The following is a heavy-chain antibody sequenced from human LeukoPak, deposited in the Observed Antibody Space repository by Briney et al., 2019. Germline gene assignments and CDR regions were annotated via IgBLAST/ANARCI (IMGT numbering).Heavy chain of an antibody. D-gene: IGHD5-18*01. CDR1: GDSISMHY. Sequence: SETLSLICTVSGDSISMHYWSWIRQPPGKGLEWIGYIDHTGSTNYNPSLNSRVTISRDTSKNHFSLELSSVTAADTAVYYCARGRKYTSGYRVTELGSGYSDYWGQGTLVTVSS. CDR2: IDHTGST. J-gene: IGHJ4*02. V-gene: IGHV4-59*11. CDR3: ARGRKYTSGYRVTELGSGYSDY.